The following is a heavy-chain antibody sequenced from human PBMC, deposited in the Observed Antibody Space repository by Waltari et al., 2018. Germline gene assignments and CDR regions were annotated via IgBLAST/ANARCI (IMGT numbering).Heavy chain of an antibody. CDR2: IIPIFGTA. CDR3: ARGKGIAVAGTVGYFDY. J-gene: IGHJ4*02. D-gene: IGHD6-19*01. CDR1: GGTFSSYA. V-gene: IGHV1-69*01. Sequence: QVQLVQSGAEVKKPGSSVKVPCKASGGTFSSYAISWVRQAPGKGLEWMGGIIPIFGTANYAQKFQGRVTITADESTSTAYMELSSLRSEDTAVYYCARGKGIAVAGTVGYFDYWGQGTLVTVSS.